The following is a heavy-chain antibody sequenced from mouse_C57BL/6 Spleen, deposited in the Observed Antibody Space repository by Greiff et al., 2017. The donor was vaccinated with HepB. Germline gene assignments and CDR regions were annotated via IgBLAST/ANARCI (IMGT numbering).Heavy chain of an antibody. Sequence: EVQLVESGPGLVKPSQSLSLTCSVTGYSITSGYYWNWIRQFPGNKLEWMGYISYDGSNNYNPSLKNRISITRDTSKNQFFLKLNSVTTEDTATYYCARGDYYYGSSLDYWGQGTTLTVSS. D-gene: IGHD1-1*01. CDR3: ARGDYYYGSSLDY. CDR2: ISYDGSN. J-gene: IGHJ2*01. V-gene: IGHV3-6*01. CDR1: GYSITSGYY.